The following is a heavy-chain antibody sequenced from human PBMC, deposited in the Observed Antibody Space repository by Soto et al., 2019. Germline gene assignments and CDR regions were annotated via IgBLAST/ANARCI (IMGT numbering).Heavy chain of an antibody. D-gene: IGHD2-21*02. V-gene: IGHV3-23*01. J-gene: IGHJ4*02. CDR2: ISGAGDSP. CDR3: AKGGDYDLDFDS. Sequence: GGSMRLSCAASGFNFRSTAMSWVSQPPGKGLEWVSAISGAGDSPFYADSVKGRFTISRDNSKNMLYLYINSLRAEDTAMYYCAKGGDYDLDFDSWGQGTPVTVSS. CDR1: GFNFRSTA.